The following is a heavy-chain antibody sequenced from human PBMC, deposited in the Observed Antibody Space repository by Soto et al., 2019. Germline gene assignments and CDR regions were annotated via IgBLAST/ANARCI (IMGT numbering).Heavy chain of an antibody. Sequence: GGSLSLSCAASGFTVSSNYMSWVRQAPGKGLEWVSVIYSGGSTYYADSVKGRFTISRDNSKNTLYLQMNSLRAEDTAVYYCASLDTAMVTAPYGMDVWGQGTTVTVAS. J-gene: IGHJ6*02. CDR2: IYSGGST. CDR3: ASLDTAMVTAPYGMDV. CDR1: GFTVSSNY. V-gene: IGHV3-53*01. D-gene: IGHD5-18*01.